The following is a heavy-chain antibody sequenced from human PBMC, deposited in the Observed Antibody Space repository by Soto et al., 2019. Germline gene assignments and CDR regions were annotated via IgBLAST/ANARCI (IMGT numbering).Heavy chain of an antibody. CDR3: AILPAYCSGGSCYWFDP. Sequence: SETLSLTCAVYGGSFSGYYWSWIRQPPGKGLEWIGEINHSGSTNYNRSLKSRVTISVDTSKNQFSLKLSSVTAADTAVYYCAILPAYCSGGSCYWFDPWGQGTLVTVSS. CDR2: INHSGST. CDR1: GGSFSGYY. D-gene: IGHD2-15*01. J-gene: IGHJ5*02. V-gene: IGHV4-34*01.